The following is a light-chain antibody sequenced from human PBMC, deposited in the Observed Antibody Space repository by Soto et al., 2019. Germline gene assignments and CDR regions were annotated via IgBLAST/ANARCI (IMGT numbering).Light chain of an antibody. CDR2: VAS. Sequence: EIVLTQSPCTLSVSPGDRVTLSCRASQSVNSNYLAWLQQKPGQAPRLLIYVASSRTTGTPDRFSGSGSGTDFTLTISRLEPEDFAVYYCQQYGSSRGTFGGGTKVDIK. V-gene: IGKV3-20*01. CDR1: QSVNSNY. J-gene: IGKJ4*01. CDR3: QQYGSSRGT.